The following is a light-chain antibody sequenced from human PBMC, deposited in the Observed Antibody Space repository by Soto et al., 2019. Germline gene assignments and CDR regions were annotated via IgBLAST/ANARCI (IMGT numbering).Light chain of an antibody. CDR3: CSSSPESTYV. Sequence: QSVLAQAASVSGSPGQSITISCTGTSSDIEAYNSVSWYQQHPHRAPQVIIYKGTQRPSGVSNRFSGSTSGNAASLRISALPADEEADYFCCSSSPESTYVFGTGTKVTVL. CDR1: SSDIEAYNS. J-gene: IGLJ1*01. V-gene: IGLV2-23*01. CDR2: KGT.